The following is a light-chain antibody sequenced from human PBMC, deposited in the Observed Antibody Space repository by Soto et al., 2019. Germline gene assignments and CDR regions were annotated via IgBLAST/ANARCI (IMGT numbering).Light chain of an antibody. Sequence: EIVLTQSPATLSLSPGERATLSCRASQSINSYLAWYQQKPGQAPRLLIYDASNRATGVSARFSASGSGTDFTLTISSLEPEDFAVYYCQQRSSWPPTFGQGTKVDIK. V-gene: IGKV3-11*01. CDR1: QSINSY. CDR2: DAS. CDR3: QQRSSWPPT. J-gene: IGKJ1*01.